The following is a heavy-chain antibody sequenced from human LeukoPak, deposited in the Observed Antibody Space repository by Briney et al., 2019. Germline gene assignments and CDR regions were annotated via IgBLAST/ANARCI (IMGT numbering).Heavy chain of an antibody. CDR3: ARDTISSSLVLRRINWFDP. Sequence: SETLSLTCAVYGGSFSGYYWSWIRQPAGKGLEWIGRIYTSGSTNYNPSLKSRVTMSVDTSKNQFSLKLSSVTAADTAVYYCARDTISSSLVLRRINWFDPWGQGTLVTVSS. CDR2: IYTSGST. J-gene: IGHJ5*02. V-gene: IGHV4-4*07. CDR1: GGSFSGYY. D-gene: IGHD6-13*01.